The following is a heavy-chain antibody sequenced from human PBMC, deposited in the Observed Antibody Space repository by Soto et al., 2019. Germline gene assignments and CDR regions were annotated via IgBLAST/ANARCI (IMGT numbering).Heavy chain of an antibody. D-gene: IGHD1-1*01. CDR1: GGSINGYN. Sequence: SDTLSLSCIVSGGSINGYNWSWIRQPAGKGLEWSGRTGSINYNPSLKSRVTMSVDTSKNQFSLKLDSVTAADTVVYYCARDSHNDTGRSFDYWGPGTLVTVSS. CDR3: ARDSHNDTGRSFDY. CDR2: TGSI. J-gene: IGHJ4*02. V-gene: IGHV4-4*07.